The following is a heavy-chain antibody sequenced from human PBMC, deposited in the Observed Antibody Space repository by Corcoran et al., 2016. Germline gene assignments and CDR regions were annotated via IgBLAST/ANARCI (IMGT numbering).Heavy chain of an antibody. D-gene: IGHD2-21*02. V-gene: IGHV3-15*07. CDR3: TVSRVGDAGGY. Sequence: EVQLVESGGGLVKPGGSLRLSCVGSGFTFSNGWMNWVRQAPGKGLEWVGRIKSKAGGETTDYAAPVKGRFTISRDDSKNTVYLQMNSLKTEDTADYYCTVSRVGDAGGYWGQGTLVIVSS. CDR1: GFTFSNGW. CDR2: IKSKAGGETT. J-gene: IGHJ4*02.